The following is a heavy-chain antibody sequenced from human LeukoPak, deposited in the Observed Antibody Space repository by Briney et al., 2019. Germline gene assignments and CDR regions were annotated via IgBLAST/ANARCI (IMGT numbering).Heavy chain of an antibody. CDR2: INHSGST. D-gene: IGHD3-10*01. Sequence: SETLSLTCALYGGSFSGYYWSSIRQPPGKGLGWIGEINHSGSTNYNPSPKSRVTISVDTSKNQFPLKLSSGTAADPAVYYCAKVFGFGDLISYFAYWGQGTLVTVSS. V-gene: IGHV4-34*01. CDR1: GGSFSGYY. CDR3: AKVFGFGDLISYFAY. J-gene: IGHJ4*02.